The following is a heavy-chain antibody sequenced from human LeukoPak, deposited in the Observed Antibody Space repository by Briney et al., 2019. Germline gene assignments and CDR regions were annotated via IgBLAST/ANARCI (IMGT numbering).Heavy chain of an antibody. D-gene: IGHD3-22*01. V-gene: IGHV3-7*01. J-gene: IGHJ6*02. CDR1: GFTFSSYW. CDR3: ARDRDYYDSSGYRYYYYGMDV. Sequence: GGSLRLSCAASGFTFSSYWMSWVRQAPGKGLEWVANIEQDGSEKYYVDSVKGRFTISRDNAKNSLYLQMNSLRAEDTAVYYCARDRDYYDSSGYRYYYYGMDVWGQGTTVTVSS. CDR2: IEQDGSEK.